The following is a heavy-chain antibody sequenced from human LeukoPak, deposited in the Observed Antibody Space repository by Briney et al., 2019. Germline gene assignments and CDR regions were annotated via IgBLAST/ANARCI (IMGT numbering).Heavy chain of an antibody. V-gene: IGHV3-21*01. CDR3: ARDFAFSYP. J-gene: IGHJ5*02. CDR1: GFTFSDYF. CDR2: ISTSGTYI. Sequence: GGSLRLSCAVSGFTFSDYFMHWVRQAPGKGPEWVSSISTSGTYIHYEDSVKGRFTISRDNAKNSLYLQMDSPRVEDTAVYYCARDFAFSYPWGQGTLFTVSS.